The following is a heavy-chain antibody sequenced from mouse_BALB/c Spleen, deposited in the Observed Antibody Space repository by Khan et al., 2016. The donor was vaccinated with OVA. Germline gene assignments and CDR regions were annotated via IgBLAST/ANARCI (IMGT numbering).Heavy chain of an antibody. CDR2: INPRSSYT. V-gene: IGHV1-4*01. D-gene: IGHD2-14*01. CDR3: ATRTTGYAMDY. CDR1: GYTFTSNT. Sequence: VQLQQSGAELARPGASLKMSCKASGYTFTSNTMHWVKQRPGQGLEWIGYINPRSSYTNYNQKFKDKATLTAEKSSSTAYMQLSSLTIEDSAVYYCATRTTGYAMDYWGQGTSVTVSS. J-gene: IGHJ4*01.